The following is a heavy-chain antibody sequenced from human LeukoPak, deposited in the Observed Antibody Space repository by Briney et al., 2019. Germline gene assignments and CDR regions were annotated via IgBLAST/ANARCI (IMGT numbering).Heavy chain of an antibody. Sequence: PGGSLRLSCAASGFTFSSYAIHWVSHARGKGLEWGAVISYDRSNKSQAESLNGRFTISKDNSTNSLYLQMNTLRAEDTAVYSCARENPPSYYDTSTSDCWGQGPLPTVSS. CDR3: ARENPPSYYDTSTSDC. J-gene: IGHJ4*02. CDR1: GFTFSSYA. CDR2: ISYDRSNK. D-gene: IGHD3-22*01. V-gene: IGHV3-30*14.